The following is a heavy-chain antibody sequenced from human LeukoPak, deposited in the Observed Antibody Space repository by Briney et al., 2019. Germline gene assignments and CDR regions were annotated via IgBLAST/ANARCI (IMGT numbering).Heavy chain of an antibody. V-gene: IGHV3-23*01. Sequence: PGGSLRLSCAASGFTFTSYAMNWVRQAPGKGLGWASAISAGADSTYYSDSVKGRFTISRDNSKNTLYLQMNSLRAGDTAVYYCAKRRYCSSTTCRDFDYWGQGTLVTVSS. CDR3: AKRRYCSSTTCRDFDY. J-gene: IGHJ4*02. CDR2: ISAGADST. CDR1: GFTFTSYA. D-gene: IGHD2-2*01.